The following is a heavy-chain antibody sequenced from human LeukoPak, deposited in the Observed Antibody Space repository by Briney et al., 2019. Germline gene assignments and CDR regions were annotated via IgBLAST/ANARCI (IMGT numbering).Heavy chain of an antibody. D-gene: IGHD2-15*01. CDR2: IKEDGSEK. Sequence: GGSLRLSCVASGFTFSIYWMTWVRQAPWKGLEWVANIKEDGSEKYYVDSVKGRYTISRDNAKKSLYLQMNSLRAEDTAVYYCARDWPTPRARIDYWGQGTLVTVSS. CDR1: GFTFSIYW. J-gene: IGHJ4*02. CDR3: ARDWPTPRARIDY. V-gene: IGHV3-7*01.